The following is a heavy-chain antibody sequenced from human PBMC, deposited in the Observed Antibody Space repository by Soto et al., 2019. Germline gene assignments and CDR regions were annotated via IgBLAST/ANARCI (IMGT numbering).Heavy chain of an antibody. Sequence: GASVKVSCKASGYTFTGYYMHWVRQAPGQGLEWMGWINPNSGGTNYAQKFQGWVTMTRDTSISTAYMELSRLRSDDTAVYYCARDMQEYYDFWSGYYTAWFDPWGQGTLVTAPQ. CDR3: ARDMQEYYDFWSGYYTAWFDP. CDR2: INPNSGGT. D-gene: IGHD3-3*01. CDR1: GYTFTGYY. V-gene: IGHV1-2*04. J-gene: IGHJ5*02.